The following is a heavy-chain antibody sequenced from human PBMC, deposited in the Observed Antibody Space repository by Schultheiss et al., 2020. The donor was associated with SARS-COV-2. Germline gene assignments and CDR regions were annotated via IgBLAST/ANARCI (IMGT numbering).Heavy chain of an antibody. CDR1: GGSITSHY. CDR3: ARQTRWSGYPSD. Sequence: SQTLSLTCTVSGGSITSHYWSWIRQPPGKGLEWIGYIYYSGSTNYNPSLKSRVTISVDTSKNQFSLKLSSVTAADTAVYYCARQTRWSGYPSDWGQGTLVTVSS. D-gene: IGHD3-3*01. J-gene: IGHJ4*02. CDR2: IYYSGST. V-gene: IGHV4-59*08.